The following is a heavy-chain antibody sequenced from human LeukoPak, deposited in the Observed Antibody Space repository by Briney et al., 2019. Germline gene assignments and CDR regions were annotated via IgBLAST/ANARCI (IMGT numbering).Heavy chain of an antibody. CDR3: ARDRLIYGDYGDAFDI. D-gene: IGHD4-17*01. Sequence: PGGSLRRSCAASGFTFSRYSMNWVRQAPGKGLEWVSSISSSSSYIYYADSVKGRFTISRDNAKTSLYLQMDSLRAEDTAVYYCARDRLIYGDYGDAFDIWGQGTMVTVSS. J-gene: IGHJ3*02. CDR2: ISSSSSYI. CDR1: GFTFSRYS. V-gene: IGHV3-21*01.